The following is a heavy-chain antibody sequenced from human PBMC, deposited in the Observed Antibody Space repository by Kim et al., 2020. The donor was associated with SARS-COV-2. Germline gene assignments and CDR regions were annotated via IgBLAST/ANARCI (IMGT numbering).Heavy chain of an antibody. Sequence: SETLSLTCTVSGGSISSSSYYWGWIRQPPGKGLEWIGNIYYSGSTYYNPSLKSRVTISVDTSNNQFSLKLNSVTAADTAVYYCARPRGGSYYSAFDVWGQGTMVTVSS. D-gene: IGHD1-26*01. V-gene: IGHV4-39*01. CDR3: ARPRGGSYYSAFDV. CDR2: IYYSGST. CDR1: GGSISSSSYY. J-gene: IGHJ3*01.